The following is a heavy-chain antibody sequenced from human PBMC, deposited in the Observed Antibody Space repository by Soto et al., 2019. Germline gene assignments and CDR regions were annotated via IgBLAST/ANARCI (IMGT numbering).Heavy chain of an antibody. Sequence: SETLSLTCAVYGGSFSGYYWSWIRQPPGKGLEWIGEINHSGSTNYNPSLKSRVTISVDTSKNQFSLKLSSVTAADTAVYYCARGRYCSSTSCYGESYYMDVWGKGTTVTVSS. CDR2: INHSGST. J-gene: IGHJ6*03. D-gene: IGHD2-2*01. CDR1: GGSFSGYY. CDR3: ARGRYCSSTSCYGESYYMDV. V-gene: IGHV4-34*01.